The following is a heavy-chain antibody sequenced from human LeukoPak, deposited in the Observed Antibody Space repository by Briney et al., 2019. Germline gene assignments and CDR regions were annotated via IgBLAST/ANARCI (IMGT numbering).Heavy chain of an antibody. D-gene: IGHD3-3*01. V-gene: IGHV1-8*01. CDR2: MNLNSGNT. CDR3: ARGADYDQTNWFDP. J-gene: IGHJ5*02. Sequence: ASVKVSCKASGYTFTSYDINWLRQATGQGLEWMGWMNLNSGNTGYAQKFQGSVTMTRNTSISTAYMELSSLRSEDTAVYYCARGADYDQTNWFDPWGQGTLVTVSS. CDR1: GYTFTSYD.